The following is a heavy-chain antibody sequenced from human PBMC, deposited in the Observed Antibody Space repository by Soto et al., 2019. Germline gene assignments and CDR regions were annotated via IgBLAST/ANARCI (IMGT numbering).Heavy chain of an antibody. Sequence: EVQLLESGGGLVQPGGSLRLSCAGSGFTFNNYAMNWVRQAPGKGLEWVSSISDSGGRTYYADSVKGRFTIYRDNSKNTLYLQMNSLRAEDTAIYYCAKDALGDYFYYGMDVWGQGTTVTVSS. CDR3: AKDALGDYFYYGMDV. CDR1: GFTFNNYA. J-gene: IGHJ6*02. V-gene: IGHV3-23*01. CDR2: ISDSGGRT.